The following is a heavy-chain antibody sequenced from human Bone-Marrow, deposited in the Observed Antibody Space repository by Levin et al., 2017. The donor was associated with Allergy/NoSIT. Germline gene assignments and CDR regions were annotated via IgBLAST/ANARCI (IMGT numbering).Heavy chain of an antibody. CDR3: AADHGSSWCLH. Sequence: SCAASGFTVSSNYMSWVRQAPGKGLEWVSGIYSGGSTNYADSMKGRFTISRDNSKNTLYLQMNSLRVEDTAVYYCAADHGSSWCLHWGQGTLVTVSS. CDR2: IYSGGST. D-gene: IGHD6-13*01. V-gene: IGHV3-66*01. J-gene: IGHJ4*02. CDR1: GFTVSSNY.